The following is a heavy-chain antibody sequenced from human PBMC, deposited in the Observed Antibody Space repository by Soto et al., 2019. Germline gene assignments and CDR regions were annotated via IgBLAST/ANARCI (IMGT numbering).Heavy chain of an antibody. Sequence: TLSLTCTVSGGSISSGDYYWSWIRQPPGKGLEWIGYIYYSGSTYYNPSLKSRVTISVDTSKNQFSLKLSSVTAADTAVYYCATEGGAESTSFDYWGQGTLVTVSS. CDR2: IYYSGST. V-gene: IGHV4-30-4*01. CDR1: GGSISSGDYY. D-gene: IGHD4-4*01. CDR3: ATEGGAESTSFDY. J-gene: IGHJ4*02.